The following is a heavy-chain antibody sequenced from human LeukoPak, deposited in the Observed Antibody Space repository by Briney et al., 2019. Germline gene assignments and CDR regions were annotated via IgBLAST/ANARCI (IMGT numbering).Heavy chain of an antibody. J-gene: IGHJ4*02. D-gene: IGHD5-18*01. V-gene: IGHV4-4*02. CDR2: IYHTGST. CDR1: GDSISDGKW. CDR3: ARESLRGYSIGPP. Sequence: PSETLALTCAVSGDSISDGKWWSWVRQPPGKGLEWIGEIYHTGSTNYNPSLKSRVTISVDKSKNHLSLNLSSVTAADTAVYYCARESLRGYSIGPPWGQGTLVTVSS.